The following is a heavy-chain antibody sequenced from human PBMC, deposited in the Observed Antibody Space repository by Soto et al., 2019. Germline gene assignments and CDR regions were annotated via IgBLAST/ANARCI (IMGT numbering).Heavy chain of an antibody. J-gene: IGHJ6*02. V-gene: IGHV1-69*13. CDR3: ARDLSIDIVVVVAAPGGTYYYGMDV. CDR1: GGTFSSYA. CDR2: IIPIFGTA. Sequence: GASVKVSCKASGGTFSSYAISWVRQAPGQGLEWVGGIIPIFGTANYAQKFQGRVTITADESTSTAYMGLSSLRSEDTAVYYCARDLSIDIVVVVAAPGGTYYYGMDVWGQGTKVTVSS. D-gene: IGHD2-15*01.